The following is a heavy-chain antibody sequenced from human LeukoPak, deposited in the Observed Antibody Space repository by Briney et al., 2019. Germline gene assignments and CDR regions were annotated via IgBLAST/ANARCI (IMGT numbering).Heavy chain of an antibody. CDR2: IYYSGST. CDR3: ARLARRGYSYGHFDY. V-gene: IGHV4-59*08. Sequence: PSETLSLTCTVSGGSISSYYWSWIRQPPGKGLEWIGYIYYSGSTNYNPSLKSRVTISVDTSKNQFSLKPSSVTAADTAVYYCARLARRGYSYGHFDYWGQGTLVTVSS. J-gene: IGHJ4*02. CDR1: GGSISSYY. D-gene: IGHD5-18*01.